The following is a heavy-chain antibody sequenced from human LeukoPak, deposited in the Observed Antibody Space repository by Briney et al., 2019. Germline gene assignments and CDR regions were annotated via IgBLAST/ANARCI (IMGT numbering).Heavy chain of an antibody. Sequence: SETLSLTCAVSGGSLSGYYWTWIRQPPGKGLEWIGEINHSGSANYNPSLKSRVTISLDASKNQFSLKVSSVTAADTAVYYCARGQGTVTTHWGQGTLVTVSS. CDR3: ARGQGTVTTH. CDR1: GGSLSGYY. D-gene: IGHD4-17*01. V-gene: IGHV4-34*01. CDR2: INHSGSA. J-gene: IGHJ4*02.